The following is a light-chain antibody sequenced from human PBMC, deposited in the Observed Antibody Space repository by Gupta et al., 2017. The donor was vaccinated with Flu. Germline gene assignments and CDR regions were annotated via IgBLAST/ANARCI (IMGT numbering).Light chain of an antibody. CDR1: SSDVGRSDS. V-gene: IGLV2-14*03. Sequence: QSALTQPASVSGSPGQSTTISCTGTSSDVGRSDSVSWYQQHPGKAPKLLIYDVSSRPSGVSSRFSGSKSGNTASLTISGLQAEDETDYYCSSYTSISTFYVFGTGTKVTVL. J-gene: IGLJ1*01. CDR2: DVS. CDR3: SSYTSISTFYV.